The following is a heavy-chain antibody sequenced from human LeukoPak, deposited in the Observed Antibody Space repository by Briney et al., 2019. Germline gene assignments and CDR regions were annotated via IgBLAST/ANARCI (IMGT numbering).Heavy chain of an antibody. Sequence: SQTLSLTCTVSGGSISSGDYYWSWIRQPPGKGLECIGGIRYSGSTNYNPSLKSRVTISVDKSKNEFSLKLSSVTAADTAVYFCARDPYCTGGSCYHRFDYWGQGTLVTVSS. CDR1: GGSISSGDYY. D-gene: IGHD2-15*01. J-gene: IGHJ4*02. CDR2: IRYSGST. CDR3: ARDPYCTGGSCYHRFDY. V-gene: IGHV4-39*07.